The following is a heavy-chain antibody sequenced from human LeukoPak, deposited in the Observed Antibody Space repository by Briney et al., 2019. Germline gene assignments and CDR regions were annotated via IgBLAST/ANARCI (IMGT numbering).Heavy chain of an antibody. CDR3: ARTFLGDWYFDL. CDR2: IYYSGST. CDR1: VGSISSYY. Sequence: SETLSLTCTVSVGSISSYYWSWIRQPPGKGLEWIGSIYYSGSTNYNPSLKSRVAVFVDTSKDQFSLKLNSVTAADTAVYYCARTFLGDWYFDLWGRGTLVTVSS. V-gene: IGHV4-59*01. D-gene: IGHD1-26*01. J-gene: IGHJ2*01.